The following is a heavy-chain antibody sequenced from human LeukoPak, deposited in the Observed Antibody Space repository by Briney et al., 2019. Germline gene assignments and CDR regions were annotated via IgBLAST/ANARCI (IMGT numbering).Heavy chain of an antibody. V-gene: IGHV3-23*01. D-gene: IGHD3-10*01. CDR2: ISGSGGNT. J-gene: IGHJ4*02. CDR3: AKHYGSGTYYNYFTY. Sequence: GGSLRLSCEASGFSFSSYALSWVRQAPGRGLEWISAISGSGGNTYYADFVKGRFTISRDNSQNTLFLQMSSLRADDTATYYCAKHYGSGTYYNYFTYCGRGTLVSVSS. CDR1: GFSFSSYA.